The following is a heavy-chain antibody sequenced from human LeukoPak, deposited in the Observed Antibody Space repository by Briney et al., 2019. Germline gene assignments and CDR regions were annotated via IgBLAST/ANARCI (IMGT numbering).Heavy chain of an antibody. CDR1: GGSISSYY. V-gene: IGHV4-59*01. Sequence: SETLSLTCTVSGGSISSYYWSWIRQPPGKGLEWIGYIYYSGSTNYNPSLKSRVTISVDTSKNQLSLKLNSVTAADTAVYYCARYIWGSYPTFEDYWGQGSLVTVSS. J-gene: IGHJ4*02. CDR3: ARYIWGSYPTFEDY. CDR2: IYYSGST. D-gene: IGHD3-16*02.